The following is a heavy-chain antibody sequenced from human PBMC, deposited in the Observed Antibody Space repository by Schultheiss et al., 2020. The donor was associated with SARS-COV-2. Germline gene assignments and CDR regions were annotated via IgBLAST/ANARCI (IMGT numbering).Heavy chain of an antibody. J-gene: IGHJ6*02. Sequence: GESLKISCAASGFTFSSYSMNWVRQAPGKGLEWVAVISYDGSNKYHADSVKGRFTISRDNSKNTLYLQMNSLRAEDTAVYYCARVESSSPYYYYGMDVWGQGTTVTVSS. D-gene: IGHD6-6*01. V-gene: IGHV3-30*03. CDR2: ISYDGSNK. CDR1: GFTFSSYS. CDR3: ARVESSSPYYYYGMDV.